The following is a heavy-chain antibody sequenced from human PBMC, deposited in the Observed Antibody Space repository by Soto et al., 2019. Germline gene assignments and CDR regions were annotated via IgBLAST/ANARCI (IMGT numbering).Heavy chain of an antibody. Sequence: SLRLSCAASGFTFDNYAMHWVRQAPGKGLEWVSGISWNSNTIAYADSVKGRFTISRDNAKNSLYLQMNSLRAEDTAVYYCASRVVVAATPNDAFDIWGQGTMVTVS. CDR3: ASRVVVAATPNDAFDI. CDR1: GFTFDNYA. J-gene: IGHJ3*02. V-gene: IGHV3-9*01. CDR2: ISWNSNTI. D-gene: IGHD2-15*01.